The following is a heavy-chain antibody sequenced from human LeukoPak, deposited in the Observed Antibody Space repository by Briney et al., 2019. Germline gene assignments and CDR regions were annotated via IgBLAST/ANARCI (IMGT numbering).Heavy chain of an antibody. J-gene: IGHJ6*03. V-gene: IGHV3-33*01. CDR3: YGDERFVPDYYYYMDV. Sequence: GGSLRLSCAASGFTFSSYGMHWVRQAPGKGLEWVAVIWYDGSNKYYADSVKGRFTISRDNSKNTLYLQMNSLRAEDTAVYYCYGDERFVPDYYYYMDVWGKGTTVTVSS. D-gene: IGHD4-17*01. CDR2: IWYDGSNK. CDR1: GFTFSSYG.